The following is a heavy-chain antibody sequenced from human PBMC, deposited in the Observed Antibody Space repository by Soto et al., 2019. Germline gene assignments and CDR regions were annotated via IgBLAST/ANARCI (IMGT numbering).Heavy chain of an antibody. CDR3: AKLIGDNDY. V-gene: IGHV3-23*01. CDR2: ISISGGST. D-gene: IGHD4-17*01. Sequence: EVQLLESGGDLVQPGGSLRLSCTTSGFTFTTYAMSWVRQAPGKGLEWVSSISISGGSTYYADSVKGRFTVSRDNSKNTLYLQMNSLRAEDTAVYFCAKLIGDNDYWGQGTLVTVSS. CDR1: GFTFTTYA. J-gene: IGHJ4*02.